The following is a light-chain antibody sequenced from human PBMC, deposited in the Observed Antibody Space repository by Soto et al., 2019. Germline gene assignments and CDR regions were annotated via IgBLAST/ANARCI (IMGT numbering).Light chain of an antibody. CDR3: SSYAGSNNV. V-gene: IGLV2-8*01. J-gene: IGLJ1*01. CDR1: SSDVGGYNY. Sequence: QSALTQPPSAYGSPGQSVTISCTGTSSDVGGYNYVSWYQQHPGKAPKLMIYEVSKRPSGVPDRFSGSKSGNTASLTVSGLQAEDEADYYCSSYAGSNNVFGTGTKVTV. CDR2: EVS.